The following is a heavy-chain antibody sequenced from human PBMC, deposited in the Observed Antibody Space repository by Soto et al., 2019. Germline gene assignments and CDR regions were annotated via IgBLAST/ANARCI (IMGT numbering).Heavy chain of an antibody. J-gene: IGHJ4*02. Sequence: QITLKESGPALVRPTQTLTLTFSFSGFSLTTRGVAVGWIRQPPGQALEWLALIFWDDDKWYSPSLRSRLTITEDTSKNQVVLTMTNMDPVDTATYYCAHRSRGYAYYFDQLGQGTLVTVSS. V-gene: IGHV2-5*02. CDR1: GFSLTTRGVA. D-gene: IGHD5-12*01. CDR3: AHRSRGYAYYFDQ. CDR2: IFWDDDK.